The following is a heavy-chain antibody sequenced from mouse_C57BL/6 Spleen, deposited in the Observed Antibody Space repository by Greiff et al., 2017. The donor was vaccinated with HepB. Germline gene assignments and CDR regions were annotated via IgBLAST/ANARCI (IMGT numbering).Heavy chain of an antibody. CDR3: ARRSGSSLYYYAMDY. Sequence: EVKLMESGGGLVKPGGSLKLSCAASGFTFSDYGMHWVRQAPEKGLEWVAYISSGSSTIYYADTVKGRFTISRDNAKNTLFLQMTSLRSEDTAMYDCARRSGSSLYYYAMDYWGQGTSVTVSS. D-gene: IGHD1-1*01. V-gene: IGHV5-17*01. CDR1: GFTFSDYG. CDR2: ISSGSSTI. J-gene: IGHJ4*01.